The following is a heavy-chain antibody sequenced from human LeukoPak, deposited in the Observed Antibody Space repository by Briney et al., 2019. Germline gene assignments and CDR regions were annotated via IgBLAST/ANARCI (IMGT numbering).Heavy chain of an antibody. Sequence: ASVKVSCKASGYTFTSNGITWVRQAPGQGLEWVGWISCNNGDTRYAQKFQGRVTVTTDTSTSTVYMELRSLRSDDTAVYYCARDTGYYGSGSYYELDYWGQGTLVTVSS. J-gene: IGHJ4*02. D-gene: IGHD3-10*01. V-gene: IGHV1-18*01. CDR3: ARDTGYYGSGSYYELDY. CDR2: ISCNNGDT. CDR1: GYTFTSNG.